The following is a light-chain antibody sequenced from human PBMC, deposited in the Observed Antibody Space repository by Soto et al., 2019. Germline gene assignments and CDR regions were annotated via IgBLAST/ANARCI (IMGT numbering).Light chain of an antibody. CDR1: QSVRTN. CDR3: QQYHEWPLT. Sequence: EIMMTQFPANLPVAPWVPGTLSCRASQSVRTNLAWYQHQPGQPLRLLMYGAPTRATGLPASFSGSGSGTEFILTISSLQSEEFAVYYCQQYHEWPLTFGGGTKVDIK. CDR2: GAP. V-gene: IGKV3-15*01. J-gene: IGKJ4*01.